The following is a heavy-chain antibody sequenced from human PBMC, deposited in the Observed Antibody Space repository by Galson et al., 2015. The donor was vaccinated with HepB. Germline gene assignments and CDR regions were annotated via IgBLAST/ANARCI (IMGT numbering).Heavy chain of an antibody. D-gene: IGHD1-1*01. J-gene: IGHJ6*02. CDR3: AKLKGTQFFYGTDV. V-gene: IGHV3-23*01. CDR2: INSRGDTT. Sequence: SLRLSCAASGFTFNTYAMYWVRQAPGKGLDWVSGINSRGDTTYYADFVKGRFTTSRDNSKNTLYLQMNSLRAEDTAVYHCAKLKGTQFFYGTDVWGQGTTVTVSS. CDR1: GFTFNTYA.